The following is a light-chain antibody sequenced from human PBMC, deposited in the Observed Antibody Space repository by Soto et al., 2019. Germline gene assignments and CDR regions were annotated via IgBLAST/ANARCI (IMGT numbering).Light chain of an antibody. V-gene: IGKV3-20*01. J-gene: IGKJ1*01. CDR1: QSVSSNY. CDR2: GAS. Sequence: EIVLTQSPGTLSLSPGERATLSCRASQSVSSNYLAWYQQKPGQAPRLLIYGASSRATGIPDRFSGSGSGTDFTLTISRLEPEDFAVYYCQQYGSSLWTLGQGTKVDIK. CDR3: QQYGSSLWT.